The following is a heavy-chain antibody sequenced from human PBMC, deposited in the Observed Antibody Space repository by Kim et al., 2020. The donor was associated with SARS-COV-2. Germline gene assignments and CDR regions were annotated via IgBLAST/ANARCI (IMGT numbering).Heavy chain of an antibody. Sequence: SETLSLTCAVYGGSFSGYYWSWIRQPPGKGLEWIGEINHSGSTNYNPSLKSRVTISVDTSKNQFSLKLSSATAADTAVYYCARGHSSSSGRLGYFDLWGRGTLVTVSS. CDR2: INHSGST. V-gene: IGHV4-34*01. CDR3: ARGHSSSSGRLGYFDL. CDR1: GGSFSGYY. D-gene: IGHD6-6*01. J-gene: IGHJ2*01.